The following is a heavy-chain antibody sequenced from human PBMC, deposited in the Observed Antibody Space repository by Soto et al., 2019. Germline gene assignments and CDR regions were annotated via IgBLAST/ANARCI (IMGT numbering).Heavy chain of an antibody. J-gene: IGHJ4*02. CDR2: IYYSGIT. CDR3: ARRYGYSFDY. V-gene: IGHV4-59*08. Sequence: IRQPPGKGLEWIGYIYYSGITNYNPSLKSRVTISVDTSKNQFSLKLSSVTAADTAVYYCARRYGYSFDYWGQGTLVTVSS. D-gene: IGHD1-1*01.